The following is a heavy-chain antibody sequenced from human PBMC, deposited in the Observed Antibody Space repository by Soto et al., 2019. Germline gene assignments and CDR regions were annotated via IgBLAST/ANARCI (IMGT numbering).Heavy chain of an antibody. CDR1: GGSISSGAYY. Sequence: PSETLSLTWTVSGGSISSGAYYWSWIRQHPGKGLEWIGYISYSGSTDYNPSLKSRVTISFDASKNQISLQVRSATAADAAVYYCARDLKEYCSDGKCNWFDPWGQGTLVTVSS. CDR2: ISYSGST. D-gene: IGHD2-15*01. CDR3: ARDLKEYCSDGKCNWFDP. J-gene: IGHJ5*02. V-gene: IGHV4-61*08.